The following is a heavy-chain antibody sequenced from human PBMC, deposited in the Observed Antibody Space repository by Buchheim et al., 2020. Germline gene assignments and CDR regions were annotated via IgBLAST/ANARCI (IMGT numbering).Heavy chain of an antibody. J-gene: IGHJ6*02. D-gene: IGHD6-6*01. CDR1: GYTFTSYY. CDR3: ASSIAARPEYYYYYGMDV. Sequence: QVQLVQSGAEVKKPGASVKVSCKASGYTFTSYYMHWVRQAPGQGLEWMGIINPSGGSTSYAQKFQGRVTMTRDTSTITVYMELSSLRSEDTAVYYCASSIAARPEYYYYYGMDVWGQGTT. CDR2: INPSGGST. V-gene: IGHV1-46*03.